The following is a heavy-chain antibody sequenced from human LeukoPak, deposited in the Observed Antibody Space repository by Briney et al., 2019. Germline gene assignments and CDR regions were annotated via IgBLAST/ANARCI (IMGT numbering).Heavy chain of an antibody. CDR3: ARDLWGASSWYDY. Sequence: GGSPRLSCAASGFTFSDYYMSWIRQAPGKGLEWVSYISSSGSTIYYADSVKGRFTISRDNAKNSLYLQMNSLRAEDTAVYYCARDLWGASSWYDYWGQGTLVTVSS. J-gene: IGHJ4*02. V-gene: IGHV3-11*01. D-gene: IGHD6-13*01. CDR2: ISSSGSTI. CDR1: GFTFSDYY.